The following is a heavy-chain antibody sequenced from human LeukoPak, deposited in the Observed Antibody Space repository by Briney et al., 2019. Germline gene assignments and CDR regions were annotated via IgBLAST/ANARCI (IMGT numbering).Heavy chain of an antibody. J-gene: IGHJ4*02. CDR1: GFSFSDCW. CDR3: ARGRGGLDY. CDR2: INQDGSGK. V-gene: IGHV3-7*05. Sequence: GGSLRLSCSASGFSFSDCWMTWVRQAPGKGLECVANINQDGSGKSHVDSVKGRFTISRDNTKNYLFLQMNSLRAEDTAVYYCARGRGGLDYWGQGTLVTVSS.